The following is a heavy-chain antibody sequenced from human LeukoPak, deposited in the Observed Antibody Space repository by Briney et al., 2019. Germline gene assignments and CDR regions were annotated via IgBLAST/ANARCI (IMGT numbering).Heavy chain of an antibody. J-gene: IGHJ4*02. V-gene: IGHV4-39*01. D-gene: IGHD3-3*01. CDR3: ARQQNYDFWSGYYWKPPNFDY. CDR1: GGSISSSSYY. Sequence: SETLSPTCTVSGGSISSSSYYWGWIRQPPGKGLEWIGSIYYSGSTYYNPSLKSRVTISVDTSKNQFSLKLSSVTAADTAVYYCARQQNYDFWSGYYWKPPNFDYWGQGTLVTVSS. CDR2: IYYSGST.